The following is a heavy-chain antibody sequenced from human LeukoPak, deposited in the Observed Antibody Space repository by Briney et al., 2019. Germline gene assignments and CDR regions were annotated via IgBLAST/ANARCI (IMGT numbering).Heavy chain of an antibody. Sequence: PSETLSLTCAVYGGSFSGYYWSWIRQPPEKGLEWIGEINHSGSTNYNPSLKSRVTISVDTSKNQFSLKLSSVTAADTAVYYCASGNPGYADAFDIWGQGTMVTVSS. J-gene: IGHJ3*02. CDR2: INHSGST. V-gene: IGHV4-34*01. CDR1: GGSFSGYY. CDR3: ASGNPGYADAFDI. D-gene: IGHD1-1*01.